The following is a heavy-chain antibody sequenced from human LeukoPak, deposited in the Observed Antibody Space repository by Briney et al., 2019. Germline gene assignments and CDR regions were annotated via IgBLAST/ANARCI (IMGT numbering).Heavy chain of an antibody. V-gene: IGHV3-30-3*01. Sequence: GGSLRLSCAASGFTFSSYAMHWVRQAPGKGLEWVAVISYDGSNKYYADSVKGRFTISRDNSKNTLYLQMNSLRAEDTAVYYCARDRQWLAQFDYWGQGTLVTVPS. CDR3: ARDRQWLAQFDY. J-gene: IGHJ4*02. D-gene: IGHD6-19*01. CDR2: ISYDGSNK. CDR1: GFTFSSYA.